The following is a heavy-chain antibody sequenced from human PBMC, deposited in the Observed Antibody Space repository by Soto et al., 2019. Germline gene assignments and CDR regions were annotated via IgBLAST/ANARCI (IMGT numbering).Heavy chain of an antibody. J-gene: IGHJ6*02. CDR2: VYYSGST. CDR3: ARVQYCSGGICHYGMDV. Sequence: SETLSLTCTVSGDSVSSGTYSWNWIRQPPGKGLEWIGYVYYSGSTNYSPSFQGHVTISADKSISTAYLQWSSLKASDTAMYYCARVQYCSGGICHYGMDVWGQGTTVTVSS. V-gene: IGHV4-61*01. CDR1: GDSVSSGTYS. D-gene: IGHD2-15*01.